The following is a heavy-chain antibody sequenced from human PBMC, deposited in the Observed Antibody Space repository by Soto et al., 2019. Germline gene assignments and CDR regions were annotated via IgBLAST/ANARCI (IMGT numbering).Heavy chain of an antibody. V-gene: IGHV4-59*01. CDR2: IYYSGST. J-gene: IGHJ6*03. Sequence: SETLSLTCTVSGGSISSYYWSWIRQPPGKGLEWIGYIYYSGSTNYNPSLMSRVTISVDTSKNQFSLKLSSVTAADTAVYYCARQHGGSHYYGSGSYYGPTHYYYYYYMDVWGKGTTVTVSS. D-gene: IGHD3-10*01. CDR3: ARQHGGSHYYGSGSYYGPTHYYYYYYMDV. CDR1: GGSISSYY.